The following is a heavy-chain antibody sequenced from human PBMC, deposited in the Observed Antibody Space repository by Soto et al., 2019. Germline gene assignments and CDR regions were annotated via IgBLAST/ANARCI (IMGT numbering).Heavy chain of an antibody. CDR2: IYPGDFDS. CDR1: GYSFSTSW. CDR3: ARLSRRVAQESNYFDP. D-gene: IGHD2-8*01. Sequence: GESLKISCKVSGYSFSTSWMGWVRQLPGKGLEWMGIIYPGDFDSRYGPSFEGHVTFSVDKSISTAYLEWSSLKASDTAIYYCARLSRRVAQESNYFDPWGQGTLVTVSS. V-gene: IGHV5-51*01. J-gene: IGHJ5*02.